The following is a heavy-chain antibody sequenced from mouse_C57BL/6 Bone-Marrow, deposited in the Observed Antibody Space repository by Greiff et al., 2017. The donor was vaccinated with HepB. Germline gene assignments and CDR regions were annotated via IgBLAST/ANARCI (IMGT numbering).Heavy chain of an antibody. D-gene: IGHD2-13*01. J-gene: IGHJ4*01. V-gene: IGHV3-6*01. CDR3: ARDDYYYAMDY. CDR2: ISYDGSN. CDR1: GYSITSGYY. Sequence: LLESGPGLVKPSQSLSLTCSVTGYSITSGYYWNWIRQFPGNKLEWMGYISYDGSNNYNPSLKNRISITRDTSKNQFFLKLNSVTTEDTATYYCARDDYYYAMDYWGQGTSVTVSS.